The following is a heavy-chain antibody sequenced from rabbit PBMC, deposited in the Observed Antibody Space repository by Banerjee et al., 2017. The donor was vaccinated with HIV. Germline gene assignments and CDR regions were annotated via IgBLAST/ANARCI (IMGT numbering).Heavy chain of an antibody. V-gene: IGHV1S7*01. CDR1: GIDFTKYY. D-gene: IGHD4-1*01. J-gene: IGHJ3*01. CDR2: IYAAKGST. Sequence: QLTETGGGLVQPGGSLTLSCKASGIDFTKYYITWVRQAPGKGLEWIGIIYAAKGSTDYASWVNGRFTISSDNAQSTVDLKMTSLTAADTATYFCARAIVPWLGLTRLDLWGPGTLVTDS. CDR3: ARAIVPWLGLTRLDL.